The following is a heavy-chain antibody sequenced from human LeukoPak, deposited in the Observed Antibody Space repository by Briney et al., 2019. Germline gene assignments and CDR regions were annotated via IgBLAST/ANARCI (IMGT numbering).Heavy chain of an antibody. CDR2: INHSGST. D-gene: IGHD1-26*01. Sequence: SETLSLTCAVYGGSFSGYYWSWIRQPPGKGLEWIGEINHSGSTNYNPSLKSRVTISVDTSKNQFFLKLSSVTAADTAVYYCARSGGPEASFDYWGQGTLVTVSS. V-gene: IGHV4-34*01. CDR1: GGSFSGYY. CDR3: ARSGGPEASFDY. J-gene: IGHJ4*02.